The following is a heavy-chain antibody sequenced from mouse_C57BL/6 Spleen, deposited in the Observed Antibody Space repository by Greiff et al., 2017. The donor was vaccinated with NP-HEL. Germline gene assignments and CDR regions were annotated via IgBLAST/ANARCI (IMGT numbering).Heavy chain of an antibody. CDR1: GYTFTDYY. Sequence: QVQLQQSGAELVRPGASVKLSCKASGYTFTDYYINWVKQRPGQGLEWIARIYPGSGNTYYNEKFKGKATLTAEKSSSTAYMQLSSLTSEDSAVYFCARWELFFDYWGQGTTLTVSS. J-gene: IGHJ2*01. CDR3: ARWELFFDY. D-gene: IGHD4-1*01. V-gene: IGHV1-76*01. CDR2: IYPGSGNT.